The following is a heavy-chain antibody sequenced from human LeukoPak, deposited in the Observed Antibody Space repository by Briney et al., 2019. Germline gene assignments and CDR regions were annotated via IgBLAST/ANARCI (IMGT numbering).Heavy chain of an antibody. J-gene: IGHJ5*02. CDR2: ISAYNGNT. Sequence: GASVTVSCTASGYTFTSYGISWVRQAPGQGLEWMGWISAYNGNTNYAQKLQGRVTTTTDTSTSTAYMELRSLRSDDTAVYYCVRAAAGRDWFDPWGQGTLVTVSS. D-gene: IGHD6-13*01. CDR3: VRAAAGRDWFDP. V-gene: IGHV1-18*01. CDR1: GYTFTSYG.